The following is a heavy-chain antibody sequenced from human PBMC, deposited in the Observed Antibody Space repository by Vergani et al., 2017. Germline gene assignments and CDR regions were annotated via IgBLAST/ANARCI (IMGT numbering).Heavy chain of an antibody. CDR3: ARQRPGSGWSPGDFDD. J-gene: IGHJ4*02. V-gene: IGHV4-39*01. CDR2: IYYSGLT. D-gene: IGHD6-19*01. Sequence: QAQLQQSGPGLVKPLETLFFTCTVSADSISSGSYYWGWIPHAPGKSLEWIGSIYYSGLTYYNPSLKSRVAISVDTSKNQFSLKVTSVTAADTAVYFCARQRPGSGWSPGDFDDWGQGILVTVSS. CDR1: ADSISSGSYY.